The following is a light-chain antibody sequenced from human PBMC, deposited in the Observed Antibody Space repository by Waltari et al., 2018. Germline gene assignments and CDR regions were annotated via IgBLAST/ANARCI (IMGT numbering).Light chain of an antibody. Sequence: DIPLTQSPSSVSRSVADRVAITCRASQDIRNSLAWYQQRPGNSPKLLISETSDWQYGVPSRFSGSGSGTDFILTITNLQPEDSAIYFCQQAHTFPRTFGQGTRLEI. CDR1: QDIRNS. V-gene: IGKV1-12*01. J-gene: IGKJ5*01. CDR2: ETS. CDR3: QQAHTFPRT.